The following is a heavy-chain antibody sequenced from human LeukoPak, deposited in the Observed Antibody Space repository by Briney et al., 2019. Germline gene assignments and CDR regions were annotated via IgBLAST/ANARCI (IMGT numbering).Heavy chain of an antibody. V-gene: IGHV1-18*01. J-gene: IGHJ3*02. D-gene: IGHD1-26*01. CDR1: GYTFTSYG. CDR2: ISAYNGNT. Sequence: ASVKVSCKASGYTFTSYGISWVRQAPGQGLEWMGWISAYNGNTNSAQKLQGRVTMTTDTTTSTAYMELRSLRSDDTAVYYCARGTVYLRRREPLGDAFDIWGQGTMVTVSS. CDR3: ARGTVYLRRREPLGDAFDI.